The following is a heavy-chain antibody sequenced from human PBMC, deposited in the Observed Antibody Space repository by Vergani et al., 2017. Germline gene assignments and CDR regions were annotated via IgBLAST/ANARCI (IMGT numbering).Heavy chain of an antibody. CDR1: GYTFTSYY. CDR3: ARSSGYYSYYFDF. V-gene: IGHV1-69*18. J-gene: IGHJ4*02. CDR2: IIPIFGTT. Sequence: QVQLVQSGAEVKKPGASVKVSCKASGYTFTSYYMHWVRQAPGQGLEWMGRIIPIFGTTSYAQKFQGRVTILADESTSTAYMELSSLRSEDTAVYYCARSSGYYSYYFDFGGQGTLVTVPS. D-gene: IGHD3-22*01.